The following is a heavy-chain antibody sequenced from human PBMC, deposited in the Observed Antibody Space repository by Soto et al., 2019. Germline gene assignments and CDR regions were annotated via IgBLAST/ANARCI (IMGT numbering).Heavy chain of an antibody. CDR2: IYPEDSDT. CDR3: ARSTVSRKSTYYYFYYMDV. V-gene: IGHV5-51*01. J-gene: IGHJ6*03. D-gene: IGHD4-4*01. Sequence: PGESLKISCEASGYSFTNYWIGWVRQMPGKGLEWMGTIYPEDSDTRYSPSFQGQVTISADKSIRTAFLQWSSLKASDTAMYYCARSTVSRKSTYYYFYYMDVWGKGTSVTVSS. CDR1: GYSFTNYW.